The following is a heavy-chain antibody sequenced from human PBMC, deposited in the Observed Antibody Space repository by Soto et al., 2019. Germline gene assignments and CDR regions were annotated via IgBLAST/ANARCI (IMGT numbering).Heavy chain of an antibody. Sequence: PGGSLRLSCAASGFTFSSYAMSWVRQAPGKGLEWVSAISGNGSSTSYADSVKGRFTISRDNAKNTLYLQMNSLRAEDTAVYYCVQCSDGSCYSAPLGYWGQGTLVTVSS. V-gene: IGHV3-23*01. CDR2: ISGNGSST. CDR3: VQCSDGSCYSAPLGY. CDR1: GFTFSSYA. D-gene: IGHD2-15*01. J-gene: IGHJ4*02.